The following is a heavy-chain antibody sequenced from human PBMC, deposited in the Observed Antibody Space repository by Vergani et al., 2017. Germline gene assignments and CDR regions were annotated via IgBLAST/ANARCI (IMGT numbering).Heavy chain of an antibody. CDR2: IIPILGIA. CDR1: GGTFSSYT. V-gene: IGHV1-69*02. D-gene: IGHD1-26*01. Sequence: QVQLVQSGAEVKKPGSSVKVSCKASGGTFSSYTISWVRQAPGQGLEWMGRIIPILGIANYAQKFQGRVTITADKSTSTAYMELSSLRSEDTAVYYCARRHLGWELPFTDYGMDVWGKGPRSPSPQ. CDR3: ARRHLGWELPFTDYGMDV. J-gene: IGHJ6*01.